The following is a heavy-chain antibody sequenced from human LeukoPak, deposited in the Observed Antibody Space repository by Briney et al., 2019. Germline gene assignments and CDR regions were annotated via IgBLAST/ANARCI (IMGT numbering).Heavy chain of an antibody. CDR2: IYTSGST. CDR1: GGSISSYY. Sequence: PSETLSLTCTVSGGSISSYYWSWIRQPAGKGLEWIGRIYTSGSTNYNPSLKSRVTISVDKSKNQFSLKLSSVTAADTAVYYCARDRRANSSGWYSRDYHYYMDVWGKGTSATVSS. J-gene: IGHJ6*03. D-gene: IGHD6-19*01. V-gene: IGHV4-4*07. CDR3: ARDRRANSSGWYSRDYHYYMDV.